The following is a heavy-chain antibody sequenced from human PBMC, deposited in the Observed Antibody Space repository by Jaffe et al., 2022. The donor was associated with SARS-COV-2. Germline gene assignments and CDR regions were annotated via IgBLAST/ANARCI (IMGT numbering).Heavy chain of an antibody. CDR3: ARTLTRRYSYGRDYGGNGHQGYYYYYMDV. CDR2: INTNTGNP. J-gene: IGHJ6*03. Sequence: QVQLVQSGSELKKPGASVKVSCKASGYTFTSYAMNWVRQAPGQGLEWMGWINTNTGNPTYAQGFTGRFVFSLDTSVSTAYLQISSLKAEDTAVYYCARTLTRRYSYGRDYGGNGHQGYYYYYMDVWGKGTTVTVSS. CDR1: GYTFTSYA. D-gene: IGHD5-18*01. V-gene: IGHV7-4-1*02.